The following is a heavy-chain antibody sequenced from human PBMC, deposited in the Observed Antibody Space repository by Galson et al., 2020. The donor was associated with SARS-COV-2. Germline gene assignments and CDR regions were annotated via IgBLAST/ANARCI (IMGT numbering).Heavy chain of an antibody. CDR2: ISWNSGNI. Sequence: SLKISCAASGFTSDDYAMHWVRQAPGKGLEWVSGISWNSGNIGYADSVKGRFSISRDNAKNSLYLQMNSLRAEDTALYYCAKDRYSSSWAHFDYWGQGTLVTVSS. V-gene: IGHV3-9*02. CDR3: AKDRYSSSWAHFDY. CDR1: GFTSDDYA. J-gene: IGHJ4*02. D-gene: IGHD6-13*01.